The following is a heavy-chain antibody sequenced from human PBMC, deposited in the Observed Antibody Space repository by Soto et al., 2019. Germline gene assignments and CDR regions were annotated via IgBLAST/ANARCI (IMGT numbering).Heavy chain of an antibody. V-gene: IGHV3-21*01. Sequence: GGSLRLSCAASGFTFSSYSMNWVRQAPGKGLEWVSSISSSSSYIYYADSVKGRFTISRDNAKNSLYLQMNSLRAEDTAVYYCARDDKLSRHPYYFDYWGQGTLVTVSS. CDR2: ISSSSSYI. J-gene: IGHJ4*02. D-gene: IGHD2-2*01. CDR3: ARDDKLSRHPYYFDY. CDR1: GFTFSSYS.